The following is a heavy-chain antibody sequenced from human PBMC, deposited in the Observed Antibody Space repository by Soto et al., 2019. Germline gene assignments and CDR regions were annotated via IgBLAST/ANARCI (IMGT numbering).Heavy chain of an antibody. J-gene: IGHJ6*02. CDR3: AREYCSGGSCTPWEGYYYYGMDV. D-gene: IGHD2-15*01. CDR2: ISSSGSTI. Sequence: GGSLRLSCAASGFTFSDYYMSWIRQAPGKGLEWVSYISSSGSTIYYADSVKGRFTISRDNAKKSLYLQMNSLRAEDTAVYYTAREYCSGGSCTPWEGYYYYGMDVWGQGTPVTVSS. CDR1: GFTFSDYY. V-gene: IGHV3-11*01.